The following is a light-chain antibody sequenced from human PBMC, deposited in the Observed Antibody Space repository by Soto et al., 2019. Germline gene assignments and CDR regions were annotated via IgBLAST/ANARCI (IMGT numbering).Light chain of an antibody. CDR3: QQSPNRPLT. Sequence: EIVLTQSPATLSLSPGEGATLSCRASQSISSHLAWYQQKPGQAPRLLIYDASNRATGIPARFSGSGSGTDFTLTISSTAPEEFAVYDCQQSPNRPLTFGGGTKVEIK. CDR2: DAS. CDR1: QSISSH. V-gene: IGKV3-11*01. J-gene: IGKJ4*01.